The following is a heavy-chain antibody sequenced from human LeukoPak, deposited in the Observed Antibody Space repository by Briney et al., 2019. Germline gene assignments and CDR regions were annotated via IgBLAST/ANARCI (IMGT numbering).Heavy chain of an antibody. D-gene: IGHD6-19*01. Sequence: PGGSLRLSCAASGFTFSSYSMNWVRQAPGKGLEWVSSISSSSSYIYYADSVKGRFTISRDNAKNSLYLQMNSLRAEDTAVYYCARGLLAVAATSLMGYHYGMDVWGQRTTVTVSS. V-gene: IGHV3-21*01. CDR2: ISSSSSYI. J-gene: IGHJ6*02. CDR3: ARGLLAVAATSLMGYHYGMDV. CDR1: GFTFSSYS.